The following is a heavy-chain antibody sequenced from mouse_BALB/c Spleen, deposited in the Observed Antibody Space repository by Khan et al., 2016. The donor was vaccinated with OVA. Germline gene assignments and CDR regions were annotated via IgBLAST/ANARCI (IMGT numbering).Heavy chain of an antibody. V-gene: IGHV2-6-7*01. CDR2: IWGDGST. CDR3: ARAYYGNYREAMDY. D-gene: IGHD2-10*01. Sequence: QVQLQQSGPGLVAPSQSLSITCTVSGFSLTGYGVNWVRQPPGKGLEWLGMIWGDGSTDYNSALKSRLSISKDNYKSQVFLKMNSLQTDDTAMYYGARAYYGNYREAMDYWGQGTSVTVSS. CDR1: GFSLTGYG. J-gene: IGHJ4*01.